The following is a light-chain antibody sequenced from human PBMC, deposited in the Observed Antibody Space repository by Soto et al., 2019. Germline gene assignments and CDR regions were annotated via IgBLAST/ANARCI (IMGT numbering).Light chain of an antibody. J-gene: IGLJ1*01. CDR1: SSDVGAYDF. CDR3: SRYTLFSTRV. CDR2: EVR. Sequence: QSVLTQPASVSGSPGQSITISCTGTSSDVGAYDFVSWYQQHPDKAPKLMIYEVRNRPSGVSNRFSGSKSVNTATLTISGLQVEVEADYCSSRYTLFSTRVFGT. V-gene: IGLV2-14*03.